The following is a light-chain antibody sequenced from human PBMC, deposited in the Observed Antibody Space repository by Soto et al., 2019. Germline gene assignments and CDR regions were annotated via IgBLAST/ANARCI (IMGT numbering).Light chain of an antibody. V-gene: IGLV1-44*01. CDR3: AAWDDRLNGYV. J-gene: IGLJ1*01. Sequence: QSVLTQPPSASGTPGQRVTISCSGSSSNIGSNTVNWYQQLPGTAPKLLIYTNNQRPSGVPDRFSGSKSGTSASLAISGLQSEDEADSYCAAWDDRLNGYVSGTGTKVTVL. CDR2: TNN. CDR1: SSNIGSNT.